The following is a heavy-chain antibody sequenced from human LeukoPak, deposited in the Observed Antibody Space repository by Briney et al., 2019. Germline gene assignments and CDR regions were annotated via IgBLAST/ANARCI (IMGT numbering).Heavy chain of an antibody. V-gene: IGHV6-1*01. J-gene: IGHJ4*02. CDR1: RDSVSSNSAA. CDR3: ARSDCSSGKCPGFDN. Sequence: SQTLSLTCGSSRDSVSSNSAAWNWIRQSPSRGLEWLGRTYYRSKWFTNSAPSVKSRIIINPDTPNNQVSLQLNSVTPEDTAVYYCARSDCSSGKCPGFDNWGQGTLVTVSS. D-gene: IGHD6-19*01. CDR2: TYYRSKWFT.